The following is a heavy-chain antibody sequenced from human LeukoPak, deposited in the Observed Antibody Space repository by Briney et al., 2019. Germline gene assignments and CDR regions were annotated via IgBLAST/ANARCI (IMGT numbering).Heavy chain of an antibody. CDR2: IDARSGIT. CDR3: ARTYDFGRGPPGDAFDT. Sequence: PGGSLRLSCAASGFTFTIFGLNWVRQAPGKGPEWVSYIDARSGITYYADSVQGRFTLSRDNARESVFLQMDSLRVDDTAVYYCARTYDFGRGPPGDAFDTWGQGHGSSSLQ. D-gene: IGHD3-3*01. V-gene: IGHV3-48*01. J-gene: IGHJ3*02. CDR1: GFTFTIFG.